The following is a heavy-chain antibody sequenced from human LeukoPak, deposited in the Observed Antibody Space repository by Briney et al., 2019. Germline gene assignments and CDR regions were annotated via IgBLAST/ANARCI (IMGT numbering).Heavy chain of an antibody. Sequence: PGGSPRLSCIVSGFTFSSYSMNWVRQAPGKGLEWISYITSDSTDISYADSVKGRFSLSRDNAKNSLYLQMHSLRDEDTAVYYCARDLNWGFDYWGQGILVTVSS. CDR3: ARDLNWGFDY. J-gene: IGHJ4*02. D-gene: IGHD7-27*01. CDR2: ITSDSTDI. CDR1: GFTFSSYS. V-gene: IGHV3-48*02.